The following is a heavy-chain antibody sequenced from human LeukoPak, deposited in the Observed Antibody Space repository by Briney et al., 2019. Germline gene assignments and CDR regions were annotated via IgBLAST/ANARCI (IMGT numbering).Heavy chain of an antibody. J-gene: IGHJ6*02. D-gene: IGHD2-15*01. V-gene: IGHV3-23*01. Sequence: GGSLRLSCAASGFTFSNYWMNWVRQAPGKGLEWVSAVSGGGGTTHYADSVKGRFTISRDNSENTLSLRMTSLRDEDTAVYYCAKEFYFATAVWGQGTTVTVSS. CDR1: GFTFSNYW. CDR3: AKEFYFATAV. CDR2: VSGGGGTT.